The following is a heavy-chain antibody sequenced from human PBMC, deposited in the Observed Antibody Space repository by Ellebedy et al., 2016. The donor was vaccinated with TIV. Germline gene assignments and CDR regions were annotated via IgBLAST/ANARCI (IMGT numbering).Heavy chain of an antibody. D-gene: IGHD5/OR15-5a*01. CDR2: INPNSGGT. CDR1: GYTFTDYY. Sequence: AASVKVSCKTSGYTFTDYYIHWVRQAPGQGLEWMAWINPNSGGTNYAQKFQGRVTVTRDTSTSTAFLELSRLRSDDTAVHYCTRDLTNIVSGDYWGQGTLVTVSS. V-gene: IGHV1-2*02. J-gene: IGHJ4*02. CDR3: TRDLTNIVSGDY.